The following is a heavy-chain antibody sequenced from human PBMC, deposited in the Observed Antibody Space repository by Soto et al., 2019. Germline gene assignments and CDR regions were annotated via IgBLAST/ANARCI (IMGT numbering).Heavy chain of an antibody. CDR1: GYTFTSYG. CDR2: ISAYNGNT. J-gene: IGHJ5*02. D-gene: IGHD2-2*02. V-gene: IGHV1-18*01. Sequence: QVQLVQSGAEVKKPGASVKVSCKASGYTFTSYGISWVRQAPGQGLEWMGWISAYNGNTNYAQKLQGRVTMTTDTSTSTAYMELRSLRSDDTAVYYCARAPPIVVVPAAIDWFDPWGQGTLVTVSS. CDR3: ARAPPIVVVPAAIDWFDP.